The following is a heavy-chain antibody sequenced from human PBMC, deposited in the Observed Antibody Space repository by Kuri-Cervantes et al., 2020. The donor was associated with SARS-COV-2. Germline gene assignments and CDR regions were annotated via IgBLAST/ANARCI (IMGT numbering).Heavy chain of an antibody. CDR3: ARSYYYDRSGLLKYYHYYGMDV. D-gene: IGHD3-22*01. Sequence: ASVKVSCKASGYTFTSYCIRWVRQAPGQGLEWMGWINPYNGDTNYAQKLQGRVNMTTDTSTSTAYMELRSLRSDDTAVYYCARSYYYDRSGLLKYYHYYGMDVWGQGTTVTVSS. CDR2: INPYNGDT. CDR1: GYTFTSYC. J-gene: IGHJ6*02. V-gene: IGHV1-18*01.